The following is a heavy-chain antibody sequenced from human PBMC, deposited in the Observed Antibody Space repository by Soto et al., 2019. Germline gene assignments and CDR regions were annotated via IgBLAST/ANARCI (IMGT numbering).Heavy chain of an antibody. J-gene: IGHJ6*02. Sequence: QVQLQQSGPRLVKPSETLSLTCTVSSGPDRSHNWGWIRQPLGRGLEWIGYVYYTGDTAYNPSLRRRVTISADTSTNDISLTLNSVTAADTAVYYCVRQGIDYLHGLVDVWGQGTTVSVSS. CDR1: SGPDRSHN. D-gene: IGHD4-17*01. CDR2: VYYTGDT. CDR3: VRQGIDYLHGLVDV. V-gene: IGHV4-59*08.